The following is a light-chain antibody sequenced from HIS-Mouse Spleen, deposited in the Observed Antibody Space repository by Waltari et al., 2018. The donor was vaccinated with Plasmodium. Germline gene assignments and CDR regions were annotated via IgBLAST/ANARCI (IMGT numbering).Light chain of an antibody. CDR1: SSHVGSYNL. V-gene: IGLV2-23*03. Sequence: QSALTQPASVSGSPGQSITISCTGTSSHVGSYNLVSWYQQHPGKAPKLMIYEGSKRPSWVSNRFSGSKSGNTASLTISGLQAEDEADYYCCSYAGSSTFVVFGGGTKLTVL. CDR3: CSYAGSSTFVV. CDR2: EGS. J-gene: IGLJ2*01.